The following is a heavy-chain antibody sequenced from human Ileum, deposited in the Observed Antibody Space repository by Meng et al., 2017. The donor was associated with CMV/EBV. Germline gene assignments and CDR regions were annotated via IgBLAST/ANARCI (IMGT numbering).Heavy chain of an antibody. D-gene: IGHD3-10*01. V-gene: IGHV3-30*02. Sequence: QIQPVEAGGGVVLPGGSLRLSCAASGFTFSDYGMHWIRQAPGKGLEWVAFIRYDGDNKYYADSVKGRFTISRDNFDNMLYLQMNSLRTEDTAVYYCTKDQVLLWGQGTLVTVSS. CDR3: TKDQVLL. CDR1: GFTFSDYG. CDR2: IRYDGDNK. J-gene: IGHJ4*02.